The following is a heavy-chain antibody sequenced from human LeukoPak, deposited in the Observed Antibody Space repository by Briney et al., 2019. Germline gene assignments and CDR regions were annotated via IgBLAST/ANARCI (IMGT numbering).Heavy chain of an antibody. J-gene: IGHJ4*02. CDR1: GGSISSYY. CDR2: IYYSGST. CDR3: ARDQYYYDSSGYYGLDY. D-gene: IGHD3-22*01. V-gene: IGHV4-59*12. Sequence: SETLSLTCTVSGGSISSYYWSWIRQPPGKGLEWIGYIYYSGSTNYNPSLKSRVTMSVDTSKNQFSLKLSSVTAADTAVYYCARDQYYYDSSGYYGLDYWGQGTLVTVSS.